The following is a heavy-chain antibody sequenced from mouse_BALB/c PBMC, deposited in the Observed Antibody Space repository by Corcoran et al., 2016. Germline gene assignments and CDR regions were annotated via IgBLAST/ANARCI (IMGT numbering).Heavy chain of an antibody. Sequence: EDQLQQSGAELVKQRASDKLSCTASGFNFKDTYMHWVKQRPAQGMEWIGRIDPANGNTKYDTKFQGKATITADTSANTAYLQLSSLTSEDTAVYYCARSGYFDVWGAGTTVTVSS. V-gene: IGHV14-3*02. CDR1: GFNFKDTY. J-gene: IGHJ1*01. CDR2: IDPANGNT. CDR3: ARSGYFDV.